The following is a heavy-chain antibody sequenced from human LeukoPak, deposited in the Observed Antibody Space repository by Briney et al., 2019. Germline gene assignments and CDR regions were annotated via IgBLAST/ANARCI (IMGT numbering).Heavy chain of an antibody. J-gene: IGHJ6*03. Sequence: PGGSLRLSCEGSRFSFANYAMSWVRQAPGKGLDWISAINAGGGITYYADSVKGRFTISRDNSKNTLYLQMNSLRAEDTAVYYCARDQTSIWGTSCTDYYYMDVWGKGTTVTVSS. V-gene: IGHV3-23*01. CDR2: INAGGGIT. CDR1: RFSFANYA. CDR3: ARDQTSIWGTSCTDYYYMDV. D-gene: IGHD2-2*01.